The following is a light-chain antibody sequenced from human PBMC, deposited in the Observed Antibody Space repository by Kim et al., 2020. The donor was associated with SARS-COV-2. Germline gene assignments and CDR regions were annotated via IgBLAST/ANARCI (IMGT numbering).Light chain of an antibody. CDR3: QSYDSSLSGSV. V-gene: IGLV1-40*01. CDR2: GNS. Sequence: QSVLTQPPSVSGAPGQRVTISCTGSTSNIGAGYDVHWYQQLPATTPKLLIHGNSNRPSGVPDRFSGSKSGTSGSLVISGLQAEDEGDYYCQSYDSSLSGSVFGGGTKRTVL. CDR1: TSNIGAGYD. J-gene: IGLJ3*02.